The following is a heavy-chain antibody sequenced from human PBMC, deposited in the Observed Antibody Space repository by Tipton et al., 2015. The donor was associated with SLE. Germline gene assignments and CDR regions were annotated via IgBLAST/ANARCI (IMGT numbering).Heavy chain of an antibody. Sequence: GLVKPSETLSLTCAVSGYSISSGYYWGWIRQSPGKGLEWIGTIFHTGRTNYNPSLKSRVTISVDTSKNQFSLKLSSVTAADTAVYYCARGVTFDAFDIWGQGTMVTVSS. CDR3: ARGVTFDAFDI. J-gene: IGHJ3*02. V-gene: IGHV4-38-2*01. CDR2: IFHTGRT. D-gene: IGHD2-21*02. CDR1: GYSISSGYY.